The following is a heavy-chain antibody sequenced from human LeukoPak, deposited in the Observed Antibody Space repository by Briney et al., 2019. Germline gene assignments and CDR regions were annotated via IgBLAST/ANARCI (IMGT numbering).Heavy chain of an antibody. CDR1: GFTFSTYS. V-gene: IGHV3-21*01. Sequence: GGSLTLSCAASGFTFSTYSMNWVRQAPGKGLEWVSSISSGRGYVYYADSVKGRFSISRDNAKNSLYLQMNSLRAEDTAVYYCARQCYYYDSNESCDYWGQGTLVTVSS. D-gene: IGHD3-22*01. J-gene: IGHJ4*02. CDR2: ISSGRGYV. CDR3: ARQCYYYDSNESCDY.